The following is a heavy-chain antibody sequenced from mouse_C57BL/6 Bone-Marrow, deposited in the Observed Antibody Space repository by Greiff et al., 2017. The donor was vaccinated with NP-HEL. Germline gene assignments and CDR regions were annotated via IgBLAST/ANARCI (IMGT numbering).Heavy chain of an antibody. D-gene: IGHD2-1*01. Sequence: QVQLQQPGAELVKPGASVKLSCKASGYTFTSYWMHWVKQRPGQGLEWIGMIHPNSGSTNYNEKFKSKATLTVDKSSSTAYMQLSSLTSEDSAVYYCALIYYGNLDAMDYWGQGTSVTVSS. V-gene: IGHV1-64*01. CDR3: ALIYYGNLDAMDY. CDR1: GYTFTSYW. J-gene: IGHJ4*01. CDR2: IHPNSGST.